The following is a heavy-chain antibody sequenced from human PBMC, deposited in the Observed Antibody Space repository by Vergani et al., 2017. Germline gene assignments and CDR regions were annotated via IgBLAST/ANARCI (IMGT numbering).Heavy chain of an antibody. CDR3: ARGVVTSFGVATGWFDP. D-gene: IGHD3-3*01. CDR2: IYYSGST. CDR1: GGSISSYY. V-gene: IGHV4-59*01. J-gene: IGHJ5*02. Sequence: QVQLQESGPGLVKPSETLSLTCTVSGGSISSYYWSWIRQPPGKGLEWIGYIYYSGSTNYNPSLKSRVTISVDTSKNQFSLKLSSVTAADTAVYYCARGVVTSFGVATGWFDPWGQGTLVTVSS.